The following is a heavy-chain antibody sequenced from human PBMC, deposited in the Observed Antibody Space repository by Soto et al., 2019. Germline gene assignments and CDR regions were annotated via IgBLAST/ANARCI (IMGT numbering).Heavy chain of an antibody. V-gene: IGHV4-31*03. D-gene: IGHD4-4*01. CDR2: IYYGGST. CDR1: GFSIRSGGYY. CDR3: ARGADGYSFGD. Sequence: TLSLTCTVAGFSIRSGGYYWSWIRQHPGKGLEWIGYIYYGGSTYHNPSLKSRVTISIDTSKNQFSLTLSSVTAADTAVYYCARGADGYSFGDWGQGTLVTVSS. J-gene: IGHJ4*02.